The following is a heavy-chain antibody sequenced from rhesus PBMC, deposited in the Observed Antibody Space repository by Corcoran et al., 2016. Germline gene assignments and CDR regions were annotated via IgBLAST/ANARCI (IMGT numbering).Heavy chain of an antibody. CDR3: AKDTMDY. CDR1: GLTFSSYA. Sequence: EVQLVETGGGLVQPGGSLRLSCAAYGLTFSSYAMQGVRQAPGKGLEWISAINSGGGSTYYADSVKGRFTISRDNSKNTLSLQMNSLRAEDTAVYYCAKDTMDYWGQGVLVTVSS. CDR2: INSGGGST. J-gene: IGHJ4*01. V-gene: IGHV3-103*01. D-gene: IGHD3-3*01.